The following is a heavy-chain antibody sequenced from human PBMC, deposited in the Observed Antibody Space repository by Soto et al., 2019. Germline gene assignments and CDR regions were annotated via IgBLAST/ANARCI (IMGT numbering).Heavy chain of an antibody. CDR2: IIPIFGTA. CDR3: ARSSEMAQYFKH. J-gene: IGHJ1*01. D-gene: IGHD3-10*01. CDR1: GGTFSSYA. V-gene: IGHV1-69*13. Sequence: SVKVSCKASGGTFSSYAISWVRQAPGQGLEWMGGIIPIFGTANYAQKFQGRVTITADESTSTAYMELSSLRSEDTAVYYCARSSEMAQYFKHWGQGTLVTVSS.